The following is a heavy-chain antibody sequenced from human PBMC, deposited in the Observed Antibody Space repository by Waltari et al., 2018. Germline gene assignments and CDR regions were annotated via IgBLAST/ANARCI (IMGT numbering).Heavy chain of an antibody. CDR2: IIPILGTS. D-gene: IGHD3-22*01. V-gene: IGHV1-69*01. J-gene: IGHJ4*02. CDR3: ARNTNYYDNSGYFLFDY. CDR1: GGTFSSYA. Sequence: QVQLVQSGAEVKKPGSSVKVSCKAAGGTFSSYAINWVRQAPGQGLVWMGGIIPILGTSNYAQKFQGRVTITADEFTSTAYMELSSLRSEDTALYYCARNTNYYDNSGYFLFDYWGQGTLVTVSS.